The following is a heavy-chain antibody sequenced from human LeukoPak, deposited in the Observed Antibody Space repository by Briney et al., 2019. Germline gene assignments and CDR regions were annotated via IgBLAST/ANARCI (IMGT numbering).Heavy chain of an antibody. CDR1: GFTFSNYG. CDR2: IWSDGSNK. J-gene: IGHJ4*02. V-gene: IGHV3-33*01. CDR3: ARDLRKGTYFDY. Sequence: PGGSLRLSCAASGFTFSNYGMHWVRQAPGKGLEWVAVIWSDGSNKYYADSVKGRFTISRDNSKNTLYLQMNSLRAEDTGVYYCARDLRKGTYFDYWGQGTLVTVSS. D-gene: IGHD3-10*01.